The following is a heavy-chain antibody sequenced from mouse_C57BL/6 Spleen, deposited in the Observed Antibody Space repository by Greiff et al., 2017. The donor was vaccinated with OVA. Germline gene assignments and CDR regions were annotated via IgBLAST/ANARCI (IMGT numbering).Heavy chain of an antibody. CDR3: ARGNGYWYFDV. CDR2: IYPSDSET. CDR1: GYTFTSYW. J-gene: IGHJ1*03. D-gene: IGHD1-1*02. V-gene: IGHV1-61*01. Sequence: QVQLQQPGAELVRPGSSVKLSCKASGYTFTSYWMDWVKQRPGQGLEWIGNIYPSDSETHYNQKFKDKATLTVDKSSSTAYMQLSSLTSEDSAVYYCARGNGYWYFDVWGTGTTVTVSS.